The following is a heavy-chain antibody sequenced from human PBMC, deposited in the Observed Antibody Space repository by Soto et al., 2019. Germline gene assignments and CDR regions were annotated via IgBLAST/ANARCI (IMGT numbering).Heavy chain of an antibody. CDR2: ISGSGGST. V-gene: IGHV3-23*01. J-gene: IGHJ5*02. CDR1: GFTFSSYA. D-gene: IGHD6-13*01. Sequence: EVQLLESGGGLVQPGGSLRLSCAASGFTFSSYAMSWVRQAPGKGLEWVSAISGSGGSTYYADSVKGRFTISRDNSXXTLYRQRNSLRAEETAGYYCAKVIAAAGTGYWFDPWGQGTLVTVSS. CDR3: AKVIAAAGTGYWFDP.